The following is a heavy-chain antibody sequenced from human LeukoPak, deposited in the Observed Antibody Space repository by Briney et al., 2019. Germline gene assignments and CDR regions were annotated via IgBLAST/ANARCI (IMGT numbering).Heavy chain of an antibody. D-gene: IGHD4-17*01. V-gene: IGHV1-69*05. CDR2: IIPMFSTT. J-gene: IGHJ4*02. Sequence: SVRVSCKASGGTLSNYALSWVRQAPGQGLEWMGGIIPMFSTTKYAQEFQGRVTITTDESTRTAYMELSSLRSEDTAVFYCATTSMYGDYVAFAFAHWGQGTLVTVSS. CDR1: GGTLSNYA. CDR3: ATTSMYGDYVAFAFAH.